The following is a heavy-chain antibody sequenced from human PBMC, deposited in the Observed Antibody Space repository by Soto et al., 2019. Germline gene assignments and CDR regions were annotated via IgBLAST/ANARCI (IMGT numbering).Heavy chain of an antibody. CDR1: NGSISGFY. Sequence: SETLSLTCSVSNGSISGFYWTWIRQPPGKILEWIGYIHYSGRTDYNPSLTSRATMSVDTSKSQFSLNLKSITAADTAVYYCVRVGVGIGNHFDSWGRGTLVTVSS. CDR3: VRVGVGIGNHFDS. J-gene: IGHJ4*02. CDR2: IHYSGRT. V-gene: IGHV4-59*12. D-gene: IGHD1-26*01.